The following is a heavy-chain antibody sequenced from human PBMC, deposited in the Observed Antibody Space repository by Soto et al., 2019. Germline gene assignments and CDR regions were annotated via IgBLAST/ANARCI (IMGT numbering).Heavy chain of an antibody. CDR2: ISGSGGST. CDR1: GFTFSSYA. V-gene: IGHV3-23*01. J-gene: IGHJ4*02. CDR3: AKEGYDFWNEPFDY. Sequence: GESLKISCAASGFTFSSYAMSWVRQAPGKGLEWVSAISGSGGSTYYADSVKGRFTISRDNSKNTLYLQMNSLRAEDTAVYYCAKEGYDFWNEPFDYWGQGTLVTVSS. D-gene: IGHD3-3*01.